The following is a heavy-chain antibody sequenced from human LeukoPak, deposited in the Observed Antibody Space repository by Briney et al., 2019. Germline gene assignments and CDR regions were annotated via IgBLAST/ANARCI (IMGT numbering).Heavy chain of an antibody. J-gene: IGHJ4*02. CDR2: IWYDGSNK. D-gene: IGHD6-6*01. CDR3: AKEGGCSSSSCYYFDY. V-gene: IGHV3-33*06. CDR1: GFTFSSYG. Sequence: PGGSLRLSCAAPGFTFSSYGMHWVRQAPGKGLEWVAVIWYDGSNKYYADSVKGRFTISRDNSKNTLYLQMNSLRAEDTAVYYCAKEGGCSSSSCYYFDYWGQGTLVTVSS.